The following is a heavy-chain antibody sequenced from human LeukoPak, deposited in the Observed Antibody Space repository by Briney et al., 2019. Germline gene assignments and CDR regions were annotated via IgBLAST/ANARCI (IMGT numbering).Heavy chain of an antibody. CDR2: ISGSGGST. D-gene: IGHD1-26*01. CDR3: AKDLIVGATIGYMDV. Sequence: GGSLRLSCAASGSTFSSYAMSWVRQAPGKGLEWVSAISGSGGSTYYADSVKGRFTISRDNSKNTLYLQMNSLRAEDTAVYYCAKDLIVGATIGYMDVWGKGTTVTVSS. J-gene: IGHJ6*03. CDR1: GSTFSSYA. V-gene: IGHV3-23*01.